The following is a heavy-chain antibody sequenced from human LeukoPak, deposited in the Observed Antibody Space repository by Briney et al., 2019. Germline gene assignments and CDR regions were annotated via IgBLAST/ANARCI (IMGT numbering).Heavy chain of an antibody. CDR1: GGSFSGYY. D-gene: IGHD2-15*01. V-gene: IGHV4-34*01. CDR2: INHSGST. Sequence: SETLSLTCAVYGGSFSGYYWSWIRQPPGKGLEWIGEINHSGSTNYNPSLKSRVTISVDTSKNQFSLKLSSVTAADTAVYYCARRWGYCSGGSYLRLNWFDPWGQGTLVTVSS. CDR3: ARRWGYCSGGSYLRLNWFDP. J-gene: IGHJ5*02.